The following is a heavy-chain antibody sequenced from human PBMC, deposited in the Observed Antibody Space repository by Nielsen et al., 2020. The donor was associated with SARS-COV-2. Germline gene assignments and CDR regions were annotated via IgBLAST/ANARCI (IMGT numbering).Heavy chain of an antibody. V-gene: IGHV4-34*01. CDR3: ARETGTRAVAGKGDYYYYMDV. CDR2: INHSGST. J-gene: IGHJ6*03. CDR1: GGSLSGFQ. D-gene: IGHD6-19*01. Sequence: AASLSLTCVVYGGSLSGFQWKWIRQPPGKGLEWIGEINHSGSTNYNPSLKSRVTISVDTSKNQFSLRLSPVTAADTAVYYCARETGTRAVAGKGDYYYYMDVWGKGTTVTVSS.